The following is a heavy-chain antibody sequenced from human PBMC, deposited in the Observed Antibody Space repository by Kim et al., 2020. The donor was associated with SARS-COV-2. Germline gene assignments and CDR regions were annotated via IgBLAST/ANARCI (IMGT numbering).Heavy chain of an antibody. V-gene: IGHV4-59*01. J-gene: IGHJ4*02. Sequence: SETLSLTCTVSGGSISSYYWSWIRQPPGKGLEWIGYIYYSGSTNYNPSLKSRVTISVDTSKNQFSLKLSSVTAADTAVYYCARDSRYSSSWLGFDYWGQGTLVTVSS. CDR1: GGSISSYY. CDR3: ARDSRYSSSWLGFDY. CDR2: IYYSGST. D-gene: IGHD6-13*01.